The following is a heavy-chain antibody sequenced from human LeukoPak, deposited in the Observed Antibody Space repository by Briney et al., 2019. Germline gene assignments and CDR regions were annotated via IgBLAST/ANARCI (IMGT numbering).Heavy chain of an antibody. J-gene: IGHJ4*02. D-gene: IGHD3-22*01. CDR2: IYGSGST. Sequence: SETLSLTCTVSGGSISSYWSWIRQPAGKGLEWIGRIYGSGSTTYNPSLKSRVTMSLDMSKNQFFLKLSSVTAADTAVYYCARSGRDGSGYYLRYFDYWGQGSLVIVSS. CDR1: GGSISSY. V-gene: IGHV4-4*07. CDR3: ARSGRDGSGYYLRYFDY.